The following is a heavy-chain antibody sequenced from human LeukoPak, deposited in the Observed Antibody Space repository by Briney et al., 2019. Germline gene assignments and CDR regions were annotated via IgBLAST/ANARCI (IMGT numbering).Heavy chain of an antibody. CDR2: IYYSGST. CDR3: ARQSYFYYYMDV. CDR1: GGSISSSSYY. V-gene: IGHV4-39*01. J-gene: IGHJ6*03. Sequence: SETLSLTCTVSGGSISSSSYYWGWIRQPPGKGLEWIGSIYYSGSTYYNPSLKSRVTISVDTSKNQFSLKLSSVTAADTTVYYCARQSYFYYYMDVWGKGTTVTVSS.